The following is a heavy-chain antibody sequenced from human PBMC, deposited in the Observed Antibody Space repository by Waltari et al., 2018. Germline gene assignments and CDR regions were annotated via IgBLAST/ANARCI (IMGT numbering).Heavy chain of an antibody. V-gene: IGHV1-3*01. D-gene: IGHD3-10*01. CDR2: SNAGTGNT. J-gene: IGHJ5*02. CDR1: GYTFTSYA. CDR3: ARGSLLLWFGDNDYWFDP. Sequence: QVQRVQSGAEVKKPGASVKVSCKASGYTFTSYAMHWVRQAPGQRLEWMGWSNAGTGNTKYSQKFQGRVTISRDTSASTAYMELSSLRSEDTAVYYCARGSLLLWFGDNDYWFDPWGQGTLVTVSS.